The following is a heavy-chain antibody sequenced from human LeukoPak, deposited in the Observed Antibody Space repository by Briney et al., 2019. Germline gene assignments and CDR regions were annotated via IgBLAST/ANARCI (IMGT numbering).Heavy chain of an antibody. CDR1: GYTFTGYY. J-gene: IGHJ6*03. CDR3: ARDWGSYTLGYMDV. V-gene: IGHV1-2*02. D-gene: IGHD1-26*01. Sequence: ASVKVSCKASGYTFTGYYMHWVRQAPGQGPEWMGWINPNSGGTNYAQKFQGRVTMTRDTSISTAYMELSRLRSDDTAVYYCARDWGSYTLGYMDVWGKGTTVTVSS. CDR2: INPNSGGT.